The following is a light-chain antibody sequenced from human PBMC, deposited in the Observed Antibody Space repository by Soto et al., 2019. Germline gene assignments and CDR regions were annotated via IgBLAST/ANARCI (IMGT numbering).Light chain of an antibody. V-gene: IGKV3-15*01. CDR3: QQYKNWPWT. CDR2: CAS. CDR1: QSLSSS. Sequence: EIVLVQSPVTLSVSPGERATLSCRASQSLSSSLAWYQQKPGQAPRLLIHCASTRATDIPARFSGGGSGTEFTLSISSLQSEDFAVYFCQQYKNWPWTFGQGTKVDIK. J-gene: IGKJ1*01.